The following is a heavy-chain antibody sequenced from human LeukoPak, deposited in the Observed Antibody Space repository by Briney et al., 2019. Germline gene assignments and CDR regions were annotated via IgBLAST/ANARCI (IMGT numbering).Heavy chain of an antibody. D-gene: IGHD3-22*01. CDR3: ARGGYYYDSSGYLD. CDR2: VNHSGKT. J-gene: IGHJ4*02. V-gene: IGHV4-34*01. Sequence: SETLSLTRAVYGGSFSGYFWSWIRQPPGKGLEWIGEVNHSGKTNYNPSLKSRVTISVDTSKNQFSLNLRSVTAADTAVYYCARGGYYYDSSGYLDWGQGTLVTVSS. CDR1: GGSFSGYF.